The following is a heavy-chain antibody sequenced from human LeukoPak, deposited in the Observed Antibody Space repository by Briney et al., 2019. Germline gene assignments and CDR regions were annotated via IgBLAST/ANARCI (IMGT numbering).Heavy chain of an antibody. CDR1: GGSISSSNW. V-gene: IGHV4-4*02. CDR2: IYHSGST. Sequence: KPSETLSLTCTVSGGSISSSNWWSWVRQPPGKGLEWIGEIYHSGSTNYNPSLKSRVTISVDKSKNQFSLKLSSVTAADTAVYYCARQGSYYGGFFDYWGQGTLVTVSS. D-gene: IGHD1-26*01. J-gene: IGHJ4*02. CDR3: ARQGSYYGGFFDY.